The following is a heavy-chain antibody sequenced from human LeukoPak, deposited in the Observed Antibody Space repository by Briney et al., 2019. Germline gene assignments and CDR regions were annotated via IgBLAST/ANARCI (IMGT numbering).Heavy chain of an antibody. CDR3: ATEGRIAVPSRVAFWFDY. CDR1: GYTLTELS. Sequence: PAASVKVSCKVSGYTLTELSMHWVRQAPGKGLEWMGGFDPEDGETIYAQKFQGRVTMTEDTSTDTAYTELSSLRSEDTAVYYCATEGRIAVPSRVAFWFDYWGQGTLVTVSS. CDR2: FDPEDGET. V-gene: IGHV1-24*01. D-gene: IGHD6-19*01. J-gene: IGHJ4*02.